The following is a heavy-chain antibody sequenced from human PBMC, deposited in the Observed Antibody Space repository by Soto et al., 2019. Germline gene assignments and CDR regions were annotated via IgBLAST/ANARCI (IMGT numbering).Heavy chain of an antibody. V-gene: IGHV5-51*01. CDR2: IYPGDSDT. Sequence: PGESLKISCKGSGYSFTSYWIGWVRQMPGKGLEWMGIIYPGDSDTRYSPSFQGQVTISADKSISTAYLQWSGLKASDTAMYYCARLAYCGGDCSNDAFDIWGQGTMVTVSS. D-gene: IGHD2-21*02. CDR1: GYSFTSYW. J-gene: IGHJ3*02. CDR3: ARLAYCGGDCSNDAFDI.